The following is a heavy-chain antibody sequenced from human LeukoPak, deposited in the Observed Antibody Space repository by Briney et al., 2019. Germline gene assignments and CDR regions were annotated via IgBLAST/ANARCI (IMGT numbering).Heavy chain of an antibody. CDR3: ARVSGYHWESFYDY. J-gene: IGHJ4*02. CDR2: IYYTETT. V-gene: IGHV4-39*07. CDR1: GGSISGSRYY. Sequence: SETLSLTCSVSGGSISGSRYYWGWIRQPPGKGLEWIGSIYYTETTYYNPSLTSRVTISVDASKNQFSLKLRSVTAADTAVYYCARVSGYHWESFYDYWGQGTLVTVSS. D-gene: IGHD5-12*01.